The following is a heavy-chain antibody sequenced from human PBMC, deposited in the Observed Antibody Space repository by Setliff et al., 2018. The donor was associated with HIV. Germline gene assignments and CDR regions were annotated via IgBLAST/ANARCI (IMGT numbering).Heavy chain of an antibody. V-gene: IGHV4-59*01. Sequence: SETLSLTCTVSGGSISRYYWSWIRQSPGKGLEWIGYVYFTGHTNFNPSLKSRVTMSIDTPQNQFSLTLTSVTAADTAVYYCARSPEGGAGGIDYWGQGTLVTVSS. J-gene: IGHJ4*02. CDR1: GGSISRYY. CDR2: VYFTGHT. CDR3: ARSPEGGAGGIDY. D-gene: IGHD3-16*01.